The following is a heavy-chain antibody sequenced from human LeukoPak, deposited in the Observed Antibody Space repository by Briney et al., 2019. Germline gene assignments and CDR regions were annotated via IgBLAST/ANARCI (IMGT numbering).Heavy chain of an antibody. CDR1: GFTFSSYS. V-gene: IGHV3-21*01. CDR2: ISSSSSYI. D-gene: IGHD3-10*01. J-gene: IGHJ4*02. CDR3: ARGGSGSSHFDY. Sequence: GGSLRLSCAASGFTFSSYSMNWVRQAPGKGLEWVSSISSSSSYIYYADSVNGRFTISRDNAKNSLYLQMNSLRAEDTAVYYCARGGSGSSHFDYWGQGTLVTVSS.